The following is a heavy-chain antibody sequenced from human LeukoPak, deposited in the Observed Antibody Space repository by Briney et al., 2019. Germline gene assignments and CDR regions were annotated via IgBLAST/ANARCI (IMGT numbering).Heavy chain of an antibody. CDR3: AREFDY. V-gene: IGHV3-7*03. CDR1: EFTFSSYW. J-gene: IGHJ4*02. Sequence: PGGSLRLSCAASEFTFSSYWMSWVRQAPGKGLEWVANIKQDGSEKYYVDSVKGRFTISRDKAKNSLYLQMNSLRAEDTAVYYCAREFDYWGQGTLVTVSS. CDR2: IKQDGSEK.